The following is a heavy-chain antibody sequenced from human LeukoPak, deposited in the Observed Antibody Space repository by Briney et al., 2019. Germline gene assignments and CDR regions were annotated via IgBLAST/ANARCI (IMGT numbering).Heavy chain of an antibody. V-gene: IGHV3-48*03. D-gene: IGHD5-24*01. CDR3: ATESVELATIPLGY. J-gene: IGHJ4*02. CDR2: ITGSGSTI. CDR1: GFTFSSYE. Sequence: PGGSLRLSCAASGFTFSSYEMNWIRQAPGKGLEWVSYITGSGSTIYYADSVKGRFTISRDNAKNSLYLQMNSLRAEDTAVYYCATESVELATIPLGYWGQGTLVTVSS.